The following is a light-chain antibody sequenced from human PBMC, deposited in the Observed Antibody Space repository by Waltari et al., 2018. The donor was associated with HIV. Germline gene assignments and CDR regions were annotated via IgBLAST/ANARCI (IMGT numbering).Light chain of an antibody. CDR2: RNN. CDR3: AAWDDSLSGAGV. J-gene: IGLJ3*02. V-gene: IGLV1-47*01. CDR1: SSNIGSNY. Sequence: QSVLTQPPSASGTPGQRVTISCSGSSSNIGSNYVYWYQQLPGTAPKLLNYRNNQRPSGVPDRFSGSKSGTSSSLAISGLRSEDEADYYCAAWDDSLSGAGVFGGGTKLTVL.